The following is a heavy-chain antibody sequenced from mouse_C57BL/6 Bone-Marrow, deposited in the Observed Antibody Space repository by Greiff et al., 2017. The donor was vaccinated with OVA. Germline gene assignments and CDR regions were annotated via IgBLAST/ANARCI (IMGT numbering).Heavy chain of an antibody. CDR1: GFTFSSYT. CDR3: ARHDYYGSIFDY. CDR2: ISGGGGNT. Sequence: EVQGVESGGGLVKPGGSLKLSCAASGFTFSSYTMSWVRQTPEKRLEWVATISGGGGNTYYPDSVKGRFTISRDNAKNTLYLQMSSLRSEDTALYYCARHDYYGSIFDYWGQGTTLTVSS. V-gene: IGHV5-9*01. J-gene: IGHJ2*01. D-gene: IGHD1-1*01.